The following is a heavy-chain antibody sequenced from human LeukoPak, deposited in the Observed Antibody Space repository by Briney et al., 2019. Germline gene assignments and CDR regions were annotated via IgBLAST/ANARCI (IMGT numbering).Heavy chain of an antibody. V-gene: IGHV3-23*01. CDR2: ISGSGDGT. J-gene: IGHJ4*02. CDR1: GLTPSRCG. D-gene: IGHD2-2*01. Sequence: GGSLRLSCAASGLTPSRCGMSWVRQAPGKGLEWVSAISGSGDGTYYADSVKGRFTISRDNSKNTLYLQMNSLRAEDTAVYYCAKDQYCTSTSCYVGYWGQGTLVTVSS. CDR3: AKDQYCTSTSCYVGY.